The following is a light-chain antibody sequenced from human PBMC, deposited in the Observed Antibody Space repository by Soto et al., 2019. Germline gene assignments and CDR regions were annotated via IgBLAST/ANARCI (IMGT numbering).Light chain of an antibody. CDR1: SSNIGSNT. J-gene: IGLJ1*01. CDR2: SNN. CDR3: AAWDDSLNGYV. Sequence: QSVLTHPPSASGTPGQRVTISCSGSSSNIGSNTVNWYQQLPGTAPKLLIYSNNQRPSGVPDRFSGSKSGTSASLAISGLQSEGEADYYCAAWDDSLNGYVFGTGTKVTVL. V-gene: IGLV1-44*01.